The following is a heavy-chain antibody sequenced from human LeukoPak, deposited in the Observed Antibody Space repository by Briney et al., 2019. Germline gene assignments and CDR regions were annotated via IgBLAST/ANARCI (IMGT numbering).Heavy chain of an antibody. CDR3: ARHDYYDSSGYALGVVNYFDY. D-gene: IGHD3-22*01. CDR1: GGSISSSSYY. J-gene: IGHJ4*02. CDR2: IYYSGST. Sequence: SETLSLTCTVSGGSISSSSYYWGWIRQPPGKGLEWIGSIYYSGSTYYNPSLKSRVTISVDTSKNQFSLKLSSVTAADTAVYYRARHDYYDSSGYALGVVNYFDYWGQGTLSPSPQ. V-gene: IGHV4-39*01.